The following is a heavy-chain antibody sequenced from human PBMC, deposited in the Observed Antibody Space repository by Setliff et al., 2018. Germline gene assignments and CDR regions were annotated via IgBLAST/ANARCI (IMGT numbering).Heavy chain of an antibody. CDR1: GGSISSSSYY. D-gene: IGHD6-19*01. Sequence: PSETLSLTCTVSGGSISSSSYYWGWIRQPPGKGLEWIGSIYYSGSTYYNPSLKSRVTISLDTSKNQFSLKLNSVTAADMAVYYCAREQWLDPPGYYYMDVWAKGTTVTVSS. CDR3: AREQWLDPPGYYYMDV. CDR2: IYYSGST. V-gene: IGHV4-39*07. J-gene: IGHJ6*03.